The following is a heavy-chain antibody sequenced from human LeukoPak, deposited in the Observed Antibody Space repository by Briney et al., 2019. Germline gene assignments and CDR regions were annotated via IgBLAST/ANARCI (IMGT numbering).Heavy chain of an antibody. CDR2: VSGNGVYT. CDR3: ARYGDPDSEGLLSKTYFDF. V-gene: IGHV3-23*01. D-gene: IGHD4-17*01. Sequence: PGGSLRLSCVASGFTFSSFAMSWVRQAPGKGLQWVSTVSGNGVYTYYPDSVKGRFTISRDRSSNAVYLQVNSLSAEDTAVYYCARYGDPDSEGLLSKTYFDFWGQGALVTVSS. J-gene: IGHJ4*02. CDR1: GFTFSSFA.